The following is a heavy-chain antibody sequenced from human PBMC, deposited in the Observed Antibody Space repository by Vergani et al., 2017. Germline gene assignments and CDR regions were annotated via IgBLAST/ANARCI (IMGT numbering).Heavy chain of an antibody. CDR3: ATAGAAYCRGASCYDFFKY. J-gene: IGHJ4*02. Sequence: QVQLVESGGGVVQPGGSLRLSCAASGFTFTNYGMHWVRQAPGKGLEWVAFTRYDGIVEYYGDSVRGRFTISRDNSKNTLYLQMNRLRPEDTAVYYCATAGAAYCRGASCYDFFKYGGQGTLVTVAS. V-gene: IGHV3-30*02. D-gene: IGHD2-15*01. CDR2: TRYDGIVE. CDR1: GFTFTNYG.